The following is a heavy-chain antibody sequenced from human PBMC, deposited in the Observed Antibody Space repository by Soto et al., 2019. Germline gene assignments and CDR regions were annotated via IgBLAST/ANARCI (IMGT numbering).Heavy chain of an antibody. CDR1: GFIFNTYW. CDR3: ARAKASGTSALVS. CDR2: INSDGSIA. J-gene: IGHJ1*01. Sequence: EVQVVESGGGLVQPGGSLRLSCAASGFIFNTYWMHWVRQAPGKGLVWISRINSDGSIADYADSVRGRITISRDNTKNTVYVQMNSLRVEDRAGYYCARAKASGTSALVSWGQGTLVTVSA. D-gene: IGHD3-10*01. V-gene: IGHV3-74*01.